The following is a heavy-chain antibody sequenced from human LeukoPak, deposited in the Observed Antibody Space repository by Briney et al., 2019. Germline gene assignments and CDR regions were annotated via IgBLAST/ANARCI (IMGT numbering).Heavy chain of an antibody. V-gene: IGHV1-8*01. J-gene: IGHJ3*02. CDR1: GYTFTSYD. D-gene: IGHD1-1*01. CDR2: MNPNSGNT. Sequence: ASVKVSCKASGYTFTSYDINWVRQATGQGLEWMGWMNPNSGNTGYAQKFQGRVTMTRNTSISTAYMELSSLRSGDTAVYYCARGIHPGDAFDIWGQGTMVTVSS. CDR3: ARGIHPGDAFDI.